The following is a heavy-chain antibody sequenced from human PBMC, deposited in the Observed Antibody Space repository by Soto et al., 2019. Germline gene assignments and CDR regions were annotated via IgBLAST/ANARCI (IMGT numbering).Heavy chain of an antibody. CDR1: GGSISRYY. CDR2: IYTSGST. D-gene: IGHD3-10*01. V-gene: IGHV4-4*07. J-gene: IGHJ1*01. CDR3: ARPANVTYYPH. Sequence: SETLSLTCTGSGGSISRYYWSWIRQPAGKGLEWIGRIYTSGSTNYNPSLKSRVTMSVDTSKNQFSLNLRSVTAADSAVYYCARPANVTYYPHSGQGNLLTVS.